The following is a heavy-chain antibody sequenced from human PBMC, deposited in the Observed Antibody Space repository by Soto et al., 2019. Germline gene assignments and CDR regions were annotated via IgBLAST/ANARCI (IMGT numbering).Heavy chain of an antibody. Sequence: SGPTLVNPTQTLTLTCTFSGFSLSTSGMCVSWIRQPPGKALEWLALIDWDDDKYYSTSLKTRLTISKDTSKNQVVLTMTNMDPVDTATYYCARIRPPNGFWSGYSYYYGMDVWGQGTTVTVSS. J-gene: IGHJ6*02. CDR2: IDWDDDK. CDR3: ARIRPPNGFWSGYSYYYGMDV. V-gene: IGHV2-70*01. CDR1: GFSLSTSGMC. D-gene: IGHD3-3*01.